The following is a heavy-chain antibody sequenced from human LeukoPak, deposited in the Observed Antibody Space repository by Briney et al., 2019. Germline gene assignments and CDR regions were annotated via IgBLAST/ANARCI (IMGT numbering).Heavy chain of an antibody. CDR2: ISSSSSYI. J-gene: IGHJ4*02. CDR1: GFTFSSYS. D-gene: IGHD3-22*01. CDR3: ARAMGSYDSSGYSNFDY. Sequence: GGSLRLSCAASGFTFSSYSMNWVRQAPGKGLEWVSSISSSSSYIYYADSVKGRFTISRDNAKNSLYLQMNSLRAEDTAVYYCARAMGSYDSSGYSNFDYWGQGTLVTVSS. V-gene: IGHV3-21*01.